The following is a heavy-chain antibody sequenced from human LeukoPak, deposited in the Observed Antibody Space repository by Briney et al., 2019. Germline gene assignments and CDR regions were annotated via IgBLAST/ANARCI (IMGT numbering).Heavy chain of an antibody. J-gene: IGHJ4*02. Sequence: GGSLRLSCAASGFTFSSYWMSWVRQAPGKGLEWMANIQQDGSEKYYVDSVKGRFTISRDNAKNSLYLQMNSLRAEDTAVYYCARVRYYDSSGYSLFDYWGQGTLVTVSS. D-gene: IGHD3-22*01. CDR1: GFTFSSYW. CDR3: ARVRYYDSSGYSLFDY. CDR2: IQQDGSEK. V-gene: IGHV3-7*01.